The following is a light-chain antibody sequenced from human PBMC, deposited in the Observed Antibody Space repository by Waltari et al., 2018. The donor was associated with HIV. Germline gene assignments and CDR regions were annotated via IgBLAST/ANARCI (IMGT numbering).Light chain of an antibody. CDR3: QSYDHSLRVV. Sequence: QSGLTQPPSVSGAPGQRVTISCTGSSSNIGAGYDVHWYQQIPGTAPKLLIYGNKKRPSGVPDRFSGSKSGASASLAITGLQPEDEADYYCQSYDHSLRVVFGGGTKLTVL. V-gene: IGLV1-40*01. CDR1: SSNIGAGYD. J-gene: IGLJ2*01. CDR2: GNK.